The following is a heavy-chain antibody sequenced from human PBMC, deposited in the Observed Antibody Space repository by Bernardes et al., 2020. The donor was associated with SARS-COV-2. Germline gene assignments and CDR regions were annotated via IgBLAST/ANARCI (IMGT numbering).Heavy chain of an antibody. CDR3: ERAIYGDRAENY. V-gene: IGHV3-21*01. CDR1: GFSFSTYS. D-gene: IGHD4-17*01. CDR2: ITSSSSHK. Sequence: GGSLRLSCVASGFSFSTYSMNWVRQAPGKGLEWVSSITSSSSHKYHADSVKGRFAISRDNAKNSLFLQMDSLRAEDTAVYYCERAIYGDRAENYWGQGTLVIVSS. J-gene: IGHJ4*02.